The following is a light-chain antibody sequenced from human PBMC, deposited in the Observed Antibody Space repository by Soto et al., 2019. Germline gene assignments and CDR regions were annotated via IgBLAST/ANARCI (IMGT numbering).Light chain of an antibody. CDR2: GAF. V-gene: IGKV1-16*01. CDR1: QDINRY. CDR3: QQYATYPLS. J-gene: IGKJ4*01. Sequence: DIQMTQSPSSLSASVGDRVIITCRASQDINRYLAWFQQKPGKAPKSLIYGAFILQGGVPSRFSGSGSGIDFPLTINSLQPEDCATYFCQQYATYPLSFGGGTSVDIK.